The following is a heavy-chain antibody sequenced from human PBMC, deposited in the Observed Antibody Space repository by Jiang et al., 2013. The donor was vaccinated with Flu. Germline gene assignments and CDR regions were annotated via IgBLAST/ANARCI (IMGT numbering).Heavy chain of an antibody. CDR1: GFNFEDYA. D-gene: IGHD5-24*01. CDR2: IRSRAYGGTR. V-gene: IGHV3-49*04. Sequence: VQLVESGGGLVQPGRSLRLSCSSSGFNFEDYAMSWVRQAPGKGLEWVGFIRSRAYGGTREYAASVKGRFTISRDDSKGVAYLQINSLKTEDTALYYCSRARWGDGYNLSDYWGQGTLVHRLL. CDR3: SRARWGDGYNLSDY. J-gene: IGHJ4*02.